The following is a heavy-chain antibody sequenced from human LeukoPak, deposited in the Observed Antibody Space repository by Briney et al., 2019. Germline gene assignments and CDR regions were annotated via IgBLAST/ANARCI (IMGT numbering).Heavy chain of an antibody. CDR2: IKQDGSEK. J-gene: IGHJ6*02. D-gene: IGHD4-11*01. V-gene: IGHV3-7*03. CDR3: ARDSSAATVTTRSGRTSYYYGMDF. CDR1: GFTFSSYW. Sequence: GGSLRLSCAASGFTFSSYWMSWVRQAPGKGQEWVANIKQDGSEKYYVDSMKGRLTISRDNAKNSLFLQMNSLRAEDTAVYYCARDSSAATVTTRSGRTSYYYGMDFWGQGTTVTVSS.